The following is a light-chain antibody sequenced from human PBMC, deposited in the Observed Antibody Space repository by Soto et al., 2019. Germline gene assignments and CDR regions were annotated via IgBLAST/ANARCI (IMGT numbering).Light chain of an antibody. CDR3: QQYGSSRT. V-gene: IGKV3-20*01. CDR1: QSVSSSY. J-gene: IGKJ1*01. Sequence: EIVLTQPPGTLSLSPGERSTLSCMAIQSVSSSYLAWYQQKPGQAPRLLIYGASSRDSGIPDRLSGGGSGTDFTLTISRLEPEDFAVYYCQQYGSSRTFGQGTKVDIK. CDR2: GAS.